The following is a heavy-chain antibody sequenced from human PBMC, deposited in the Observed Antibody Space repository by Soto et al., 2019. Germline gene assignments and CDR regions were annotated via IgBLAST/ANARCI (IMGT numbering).Heavy chain of an antibody. Sequence: QVQLVQSGAEVKKPGASVKVSCKASGYTFTSYGISWVRQAPGQGLEWMGWISAYNGNTNHAQKLQGRVTMTTDTSTSTSYMELRSLRSDDTAVYYCAHTTVVTPKYYYYYYGMDVWGQGTTVTVSS. D-gene: IGHD4-17*01. V-gene: IGHV1-18*01. CDR3: AHTTVVTPKYYYYYYGMDV. CDR2: ISAYNGNT. J-gene: IGHJ6*02. CDR1: GYTFTSYG.